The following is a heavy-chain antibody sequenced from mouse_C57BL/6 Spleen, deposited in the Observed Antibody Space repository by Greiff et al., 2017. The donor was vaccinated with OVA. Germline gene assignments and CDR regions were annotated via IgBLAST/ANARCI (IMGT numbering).Heavy chain of an antibody. Sequence: QVQLKESGPELVKPGASVKISCKASGYAFSSSWMNWVKQRPGKGLEWIGRIYPGDGDTNYNGKFKGKATLTADKSSSTAYMQLSSLTSEDSAVYFCAREGLLRGDWFAYWGQGTLVTVSA. J-gene: IGHJ3*01. CDR1: GYAFSSSW. V-gene: IGHV1-82*01. CDR3: AREGLLRGDWFAY. CDR2: IYPGDGDT. D-gene: IGHD1-1*01.